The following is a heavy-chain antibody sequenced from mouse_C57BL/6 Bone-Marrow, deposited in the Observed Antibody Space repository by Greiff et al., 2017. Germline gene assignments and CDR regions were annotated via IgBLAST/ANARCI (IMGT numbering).Heavy chain of an antibody. CDR1: GYTFTNYW. V-gene: IGHV1-64*01. CDR2: MHPNGGSP. J-gene: IGHJ4*01. CDR3: ARSYDYDDYTMDY. D-gene: IGHD2-4*01. Sequence: QVQLKQPGAELVKPGASVKLSCKASGYTFTNYWMHWVKQRPGQGLEWIGMMHPNGGSPDYNEKFKSEATLSVDKSSRTAYMELSSLTSEDSAVYYCARSYDYDDYTMDYWGQGTSVTVPS.